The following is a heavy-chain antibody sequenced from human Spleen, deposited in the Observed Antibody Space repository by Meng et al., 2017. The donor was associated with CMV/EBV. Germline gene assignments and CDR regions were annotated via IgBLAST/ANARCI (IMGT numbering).Heavy chain of an antibody. CDR3: ARVVGATIFDY. Sequence: SETLSLTCSVSGDSVRSTNWYWGWIRQPPGQGLEWIGNIYYSGSTYYNPSLKSRVTISLDTSRNQFTLNLNSVTAADTAVYYCARVVGATIFDYWGQGTLVTVSS. D-gene: IGHD1-26*01. V-gene: IGHV4-39*06. J-gene: IGHJ4*02. CDR2: IYYSGST. CDR1: GDSVRSTNWY.